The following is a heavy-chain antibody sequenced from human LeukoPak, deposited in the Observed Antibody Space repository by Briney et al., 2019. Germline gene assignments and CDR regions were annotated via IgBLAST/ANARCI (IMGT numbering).Heavy chain of an antibody. CDR2: ISAYNGNT. D-gene: IGHD3-22*01. J-gene: IGHJ3*02. V-gene: IGHV1-18*01. CDR1: GYTFTSYG. CDR3: ARDLEGYYYDSGNDAFGI. Sequence: ASVKVSCKASGYTFTSYGISWVRQAPGQGLEWMGWISAYNGNTNYAQKLQGRVTMTTDTSKSTAYMELRSLRSDDTAVYYCARDLEGYYYDSGNDAFGIWGQGTMVTVSS.